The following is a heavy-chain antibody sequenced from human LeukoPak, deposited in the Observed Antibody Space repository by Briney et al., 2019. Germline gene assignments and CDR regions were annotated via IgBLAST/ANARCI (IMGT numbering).Heavy chain of an antibody. V-gene: IGHV4-34*01. CDR1: GGSFSGYY. J-gene: IGHJ3*02. D-gene: IGHD3-10*01. CDR3: ARGLPTSAYGSGSYCVFDI. CDR2: INHSGST. Sequence: SETLSLTCAVYGGSFSGYYWSWIRQPPGKGLEWIGEINHSGSTNYNPSLKSRVTISVDTSKNQFSLKLSSVTAADTAVYYCARGLPTSAYGSGSYCVFDIWGQGTMVTVPS.